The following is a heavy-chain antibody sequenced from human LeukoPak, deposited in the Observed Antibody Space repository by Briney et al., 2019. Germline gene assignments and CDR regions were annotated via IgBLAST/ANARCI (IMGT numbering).Heavy chain of an antibody. CDR1: GFTFSSYS. D-gene: IGHD3-3*01. J-gene: IGHJ4*02. Sequence: PGGSLRLSCAASGFTFSSYSMNWVRQAPGKGLEWVSSITGSTQSIYYADSVKGRFSISRDNAKNSLYLEMNSLRAEDTAVYYCARESEYDFWSGSYFDFWGQGTLVTVSS. CDR3: ARESEYDFWSGSYFDF. CDR2: ITGSTQSI. V-gene: IGHV3-21*01.